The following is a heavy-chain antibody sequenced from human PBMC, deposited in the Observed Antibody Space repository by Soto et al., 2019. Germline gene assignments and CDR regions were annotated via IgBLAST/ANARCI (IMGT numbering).Heavy chain of an antibody. D-gene: IGHD3-10*01. Sequence: QVQLVQSGAEVKKPGASVKVSCKASGYMFVTYGINWVRQAPGQGLEWMGWISAYNGNTKYAQNLQCRVTMTTDATTSTAYMEMRSLRSDDTAVYYCARDLDGSGSYYTDYWGPGTLVTVSS. J-gene: IGHJ4*02. CDR1: GYMFVTYG. CDR3: ARDLDGSGSYYTDY. CDR2: ISAYNGNT. V-gene: IGHV1-18*01.